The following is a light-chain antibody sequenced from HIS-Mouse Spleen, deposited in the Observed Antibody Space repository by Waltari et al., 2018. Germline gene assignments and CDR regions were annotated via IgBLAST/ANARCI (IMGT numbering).Light chain of an antibody. CDR2: YAS. J-gene: IGKJ3*01. V-gene: IGKV6-21*01. Sequence: ESVLTQSPAFQSVPPKEKVTITCRPSQGTCSSLHWYQQKPDQSPKLLIKYASQSFSGVPSRFSGSGSGTYYTLTINSLEAEDAETYYCHQSSSLPFTFGPGTKVDIK. CDR3: HQSSSLPFT. CDR1: QGTCSS.